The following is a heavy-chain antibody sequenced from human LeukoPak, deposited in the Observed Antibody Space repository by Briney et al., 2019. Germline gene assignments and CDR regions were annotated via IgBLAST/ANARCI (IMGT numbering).Heavy chain of an antibody. CDR3: ARATDGYSSSWYPKYYYYYGMDV. CDR1: GFTFSSYG. CDR2: IWYDGSNK. J-gene: IGHJ6*02. Sequence: GRSLRLSCAASGFTFSSYGMHWVRQAPGKGLEWVAVIWYDGSNKYYADSVKGRFTISRDSSKNTLYLQMNSLRAEDTAVYYCARATDGYSSSWYPKYYYYYGMDVWGQGTTVTVSS. V-gene: IGHV3-33*01. D-gene: IGHD6-13*01.